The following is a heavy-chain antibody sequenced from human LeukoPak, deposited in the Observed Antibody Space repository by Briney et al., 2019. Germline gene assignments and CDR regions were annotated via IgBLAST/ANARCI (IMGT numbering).Heavy chain of an antibody. CDR3: AKDKGGYNYGYSGMDV. CDR2: INWNSNSI. V-gene: IGHV3-9*01. Sequence: GGSLRLSCAASGFTFDDYAMHWVRQAPGKGLEWVSGINWNSNSIGYADSVKGRFTISRDNAKNSLYLQINSLRAEDTALYYCAKDKGGYNYGYSGMDVWGQGTTVTVSS. D-gene: IGHD5-18*01. CDR1: GFTFDDYA. J-gene: IGHJ6*02.